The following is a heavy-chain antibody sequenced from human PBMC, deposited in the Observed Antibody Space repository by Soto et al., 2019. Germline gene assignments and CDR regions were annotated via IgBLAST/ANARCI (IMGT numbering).Heavy chain of an antibody. CDR3: AKDRRFFLRIAARAFYFDY. V-gene: IGHV3-23*01. Sequence: EVQLLESGGGLVQPGGSLRLSCAASGFTFSSYAMSWVRQAPGKGLEWVSAISGSGGSTYYADSVKGRFIISRDNSKNTLYLQMNSLRGEDTAVYYCAKDRRFFLRIAARAFYFDYWGQGTLVTVSS. CDR1: GFTFSSYA. CDR2: ISGSGGST. D-gene: IGHD6-6*01. J-gene: IGHJ4*02.